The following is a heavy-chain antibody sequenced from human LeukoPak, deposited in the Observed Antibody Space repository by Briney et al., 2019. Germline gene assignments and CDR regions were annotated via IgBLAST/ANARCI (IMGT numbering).Heavy chain of an antibody. J-gene: IGHJ3*02. V-gene: IGHV1-18*04. Sequence: EASVKVSCKASGYTFTGYYVHWVRQAPGQGLEWMGWINPHNGNTNYAQKLQGRVTMTTDTSTSTAYTELRSLRSDDTAVYYCARADYGDYPEAFDIWGQGTMVTVSS. CDR1: GYTFTGYY. CDR3: ARADYGDYPEAFDI. CDR2: INPHNGNT. D-gene: IGHD4-17*01.